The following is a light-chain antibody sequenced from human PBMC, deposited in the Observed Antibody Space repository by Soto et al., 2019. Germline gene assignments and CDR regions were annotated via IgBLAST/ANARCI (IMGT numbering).Light chain of an antibody. V-gene: IGKV3-11*01. CDR2: DAS. CDR3: QPRSNWPKLT. Sequence: EMVLIQTRATLALSPAETATLTCRASQSVSSYLAWYQQKPGQAPRLLIYDASNRATGIPARFSGSGSGTDFTHSISSLEPEDFAVYYSQPRSNWPKLTFGGGTKVDIK. CDR1: QSVSSY. J-gene: IGKJ4*01.